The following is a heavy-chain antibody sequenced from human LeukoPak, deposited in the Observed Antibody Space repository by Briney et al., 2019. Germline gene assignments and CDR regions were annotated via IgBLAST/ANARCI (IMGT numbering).Heavy chain of an antibody. D-gene: IGHD2-2*01. CDR2: IIPILGIA. V-gene: IGHV1-69*04. CDR1: GGTFSSYA. J-gene: IGHJ6*02. CDR3: ASMGGSSTSSLAYYGMDV. Sequence: ASEKVSCKASGGTFSSYAVSWVRQAPGQGLEWMGRIIPILGIANYAQKFQGRVTITADKSTSTAYMELSSLRSEDTAVYYCASMGGSSTSSLAYYGMDVWGQGTTVTVSS.